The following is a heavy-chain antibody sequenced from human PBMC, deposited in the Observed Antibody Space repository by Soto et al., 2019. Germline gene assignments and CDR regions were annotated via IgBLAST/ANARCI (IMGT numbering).Heavy chain of an antibody. V-gene: IGHV3-23*01. CDR1: GFTFSSYA. Sequence: GGSLRLSCAASGFTFSSYAMSWVRQAPGKGLEWVSAISGSGGSTYYADSVKGRFTISRDNSKNTLYLQMNSLRAEDTAVYYCAKDALTQLTGALYNWAFDYWGQGTLVTVSS. CDR2: ISGSGGST. CDR3: AKDALTQLTGALYNWAFDY. J-gene: IGHJ4*02. D-gene: IGHD1-20*01.